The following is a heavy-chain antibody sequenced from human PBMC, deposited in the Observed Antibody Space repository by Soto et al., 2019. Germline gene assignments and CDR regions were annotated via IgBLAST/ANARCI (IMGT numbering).Heavy chain of an antibody. J-gene: IGHJ4*02. CDR1: GGSISSYY. D-gene: IGHD3-16*02. V-gene: IGHV4-59*08. CDR3: ARQNYDYVWGSYRYTVPRPFDY. CDR2: IYYSGST. Sequence: SETLSLTCPVSGGSISSYYWSWIRQPPGKGLEWIGYIYYSGSTNYTPSLKSRVTISVDTSKNQFSLKLSSVTAADTAVYYCARQNYDYVWGSYRYTVPRPFDYWGQGTQVTVS.